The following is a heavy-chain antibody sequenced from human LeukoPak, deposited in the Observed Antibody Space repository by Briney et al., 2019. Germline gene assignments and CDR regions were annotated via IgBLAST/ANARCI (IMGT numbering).Heavy chain of an antibody. V-gene: IGHV4-4*08. J-gene: IGHJ5*02. CDR2: IYTSGST. CDR3: ARDLSPATGEGDWFDP. D-gene: IGHD2-2*01. CDR1: GGSISSYY. Sequence: SETLSLTCTVSGGSISSYYWSWIRQPPGKGLEWIGYIYTSGSTNYNPSLKSRVTMSVDTSKSQFSLKLSSVTAADTVVYYCARDLSPATGEGDWFDPWGQGTLVTVSS.